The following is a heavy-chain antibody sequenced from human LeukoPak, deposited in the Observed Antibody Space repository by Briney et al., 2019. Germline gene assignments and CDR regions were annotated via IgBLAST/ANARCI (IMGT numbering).Heavy chain of an antibody. CDR3: VAGVALDY. CDR1: GLNFSVYY. V-gene: IGHV3-11*01. Sequence: GSLRLSCTASGLNFSVYYMTWVRQAPGNGLGAPGNGLEWLSHISKTGTSIYYADSVRGRFTISRDNAKNSLYLHMNSLRAEDTAVYYCVAGVALDYRGQGALVTVSS. D-gene: IGHD3-3*01. CDR2: ISKTGTSI. J-gene: IGHJ4*02.